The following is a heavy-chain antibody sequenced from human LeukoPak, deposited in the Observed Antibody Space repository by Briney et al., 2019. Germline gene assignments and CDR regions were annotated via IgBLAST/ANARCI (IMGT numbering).Heavy chain of an antibody. CDR2: ISYDGSNK. J-gene: IGHJ4*02. Sequence: GGSLRLSCAASGFTFSSYAMHWVRQAPGKGLEWVAVISYDGSNKYYADSVKGRFTISRDNSKITLYLQMNSLRAEDTAVYYCARVPTANWNDVGIDYWGQGTLVTVSS. CDR3: ARVPTANWNDVGIDY. D-gene: IGHD1-1*01. CDR1: GFTFSSYA. V-gene: IGHV3-30-3*01.